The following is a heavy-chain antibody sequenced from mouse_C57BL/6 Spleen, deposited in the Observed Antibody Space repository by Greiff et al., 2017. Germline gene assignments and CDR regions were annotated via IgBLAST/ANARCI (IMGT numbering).Heavy chain of an antibody. V-gene: IGHV1-39*01. D-gene: IGHD2-5*01. CDR1: GYSFTDYN. Sequence: VHVKQSGPELVKPGASVTISCTASGYSFTDYNMNWVKQSNGKSLVWIGVMNPNYGTTSYNQKFKGKATLTVDQSSSTAYMQRNSLTSEDSAVYYCARSYSNYVGYWYFDVWGTGTTVTVPS. CDR3: ARSYSNYVGYWYFDV. CDR2: MNPNYGTT. J-gene: IGHJ1*03.